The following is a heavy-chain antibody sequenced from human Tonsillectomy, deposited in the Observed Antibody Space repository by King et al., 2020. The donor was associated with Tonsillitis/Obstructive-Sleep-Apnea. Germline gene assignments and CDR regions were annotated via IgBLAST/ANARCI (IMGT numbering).Heavy chain of an antibody. Sequence: VQLVESGGGLVQPGRSLRLSCAASGFTFDDYAMHWVRQAPGKGLEWVSGISWNSGSIGYADSVKGRFSISRDSAKNSLYLQINSLRAEDTALYFCARDTGRFLTPYMDVWGKGTTVTVSS. CDR1: GFTFDDYA. J-gene: IGHJ6*03. CDR3: ARDTGRFLTPYMDV. V-gene: IGHV3-9*01. D-gene: IGHD3-3*01. CDR2: ISWNSGSI.